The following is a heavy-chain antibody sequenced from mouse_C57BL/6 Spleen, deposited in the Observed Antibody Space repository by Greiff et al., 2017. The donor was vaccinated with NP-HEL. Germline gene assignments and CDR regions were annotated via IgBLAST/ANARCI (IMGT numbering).Heavy chain of an antibody. CDR1: GYTFTSYW. V-gene: IGHV1-55*01. CDR3: ASYYGSSVYYYAMDY. CDR2: IYPGSGNT. Sequence: QVQLQQPGAELVKPGASVKMSCKASGYTFTSYWITWVKQKPEKGLEWIGEIYPGSGNTYYNEKFKGKATLTADTSSSTAYMQLSSLTSEDSAVYFCASYYGSSVYYYAMDYWGQGTSVTVSS. D-gene: IGHD1-1*01. J-gene: IGHJ4*01.